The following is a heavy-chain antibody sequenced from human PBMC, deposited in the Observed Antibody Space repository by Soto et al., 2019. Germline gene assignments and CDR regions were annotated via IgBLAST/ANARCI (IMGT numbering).Heavy chain of an antibody. V-gene: IGHV3-23*01. CDR3: VRDLALMADY. D-gene: IGHD3-16*01. CDR1: GFTFSSFA. CDR2: ISGDGVIT. Sequence: VQVLESGGGSVQPGESLRLSCAASGFTFSSFALNWVRQAPGKGLEWVSGISGDGVITYYADSVRGRFTISRHNSKNTVYLQMDSLRIDDTAMYYCVRDLALMADYWGQGTLVTVSS. J-gene: IGHJ4*02.